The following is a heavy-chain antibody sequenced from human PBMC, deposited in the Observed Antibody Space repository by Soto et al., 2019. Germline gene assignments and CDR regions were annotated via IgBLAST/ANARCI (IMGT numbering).Heavy chain of an antibody. CDR3: ARLIGYDPAGAADK. CDR2: SYYSGGS. V-gene: IGHV4-30-4*01. CDR1: GASVSSAEHY. J-gene: IGHJ4*02. Sequence: QVQLQESGPGLVKASQTLSLTCTLSGASVSSAEHYWSWIRQPPGNGLEWIGYSYYSGGSYYNACRQRRVSVSVDTSQNQFSLKLTSVTAADTAVYYCARLIGYDPAGAADKWGPGILVSVSS. D-gene: IGHD5-12*01.